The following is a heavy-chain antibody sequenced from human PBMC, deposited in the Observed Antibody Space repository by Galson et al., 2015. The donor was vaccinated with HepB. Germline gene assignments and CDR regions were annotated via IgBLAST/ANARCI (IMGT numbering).Heavy chain of an antibody. V-gene: IGHV1-18*04. D-gene: IGHD2-2*01. Sequence: SVKVSCKASGYSFSNYGISWVRQALGQGLEWLGWSSAYRDKANYAQIVQGRLTVTRDTSTGTVFMELRSLRSEDTAVYFCASEPPLQCNFDHWGQGALVTVSS. CDR3: ASEPPLQCNFDH. CDR1: GYSFSNYG. J-gene: IGHJ4*02. CDR2: SSAYRDKA.